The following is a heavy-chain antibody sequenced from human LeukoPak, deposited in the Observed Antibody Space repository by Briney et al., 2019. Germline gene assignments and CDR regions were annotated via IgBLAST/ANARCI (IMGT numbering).Heavy chain of an antibody. Sequence: ASVKVSCKASGYTFTSYGITWVRQAPGQGLEWMGWISAYNGNTNYAQNLQGRVTMTTDTSTSTAYMELRSLRSDDPAVYYCARRAAKGRFDPWGQGTLVTVSS. CDR3: ARRAAKGRFDP. CDR1: GYTFTSYG. CDR2: ISAYNGNT. V-gene: IGHV1-18*01. J-gene: IGHJ5*02. D-gene: IGHD6-13*01.